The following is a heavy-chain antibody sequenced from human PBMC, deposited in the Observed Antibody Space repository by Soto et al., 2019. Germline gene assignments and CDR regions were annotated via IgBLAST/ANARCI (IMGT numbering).Heavy chain of an antibody. CDR1: GYTFTGYY. CDR3: ASGVAIFGVVVPYYYYGMDV. V-gene: IGHV1-2*02. CDR2: INPNSGGT. D-gene: IGHD3-3*01. J-gene: IGHJ6*02. Sequence: ASVKVSCKASGYTFTGYYMHWVRQAPGQGLEWMGWINPNSGGTNYAQKFQGRVTMTRDTSISTAYMELSRLRSDDTAVYYCASGVAIFGVVVPYYYYGMDVWGQGTTVTVSS.